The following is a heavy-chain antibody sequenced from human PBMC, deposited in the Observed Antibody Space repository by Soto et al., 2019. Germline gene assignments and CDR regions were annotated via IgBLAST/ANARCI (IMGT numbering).Heavy chain of an antibody. V-gene: IGHV4-30-2*01. D-gene: IGHD1-7*01. J-gene: IGHJ6*02. Sequence: PSGRLRLTCADCGGSIRSGGYSMRWIRQPPGKGLEWIGYIYHSGSTYYNPSLKSRVTISVDRSKNQFSLRLSSVTAADTAVYYCARAGTTPLLGYYYGMDVWGQGTTVTVSS. CDR3: ARAGTTPLLGYYYGMDV. CDR1: GGSIRSGGYS. CDR2: IYHSGST.